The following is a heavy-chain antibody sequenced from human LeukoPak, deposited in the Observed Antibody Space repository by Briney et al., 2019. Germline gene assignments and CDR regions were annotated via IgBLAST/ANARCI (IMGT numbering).Heavy chain of an antibody. CDR3: ARGTGFSDY. CDR2: IYYSGST. Sequence: SETLSLTCTVSGGSISSYYWSWIRQPPGRGLEWIGYIYYSGSTDYNPSFQSRVSISVDTSKKQFSLKLSSVTAADTAVYYCARGTGFSDYWGQGTLVTVSS. J-gene: IGHJ4*02. CDR1: GGSISSYY. D-gene: IGHD3-9*01. V-gene: IGHV4-59*01.